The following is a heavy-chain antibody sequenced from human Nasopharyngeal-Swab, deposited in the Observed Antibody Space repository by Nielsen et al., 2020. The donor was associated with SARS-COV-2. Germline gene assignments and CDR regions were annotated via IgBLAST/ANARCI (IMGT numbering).Heavy chain of an antibody. V-gene: IGHV4-34*01. CDR3: ATYYSSSWYYFDY. CDR2: INHSGST. D-gene: IGHD6-13*01. Sequence: SETLSLTCAVYGGSFSGYYWSWIRQPPGKGLEWIAEINHSGSTNYNPSLKNRVTISVDTTKNQFSLKLSSVTAADTAVYYCATYYSSSWYYFDYWGQGTLVTVSS. CDR1: GGSFSGYY. J-gene: IGHJ4*02.